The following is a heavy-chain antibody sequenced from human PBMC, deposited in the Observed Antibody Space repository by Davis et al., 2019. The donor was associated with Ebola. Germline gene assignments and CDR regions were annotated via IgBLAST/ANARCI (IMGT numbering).Heavy chain of an antibody. Sequence: GESLKISCVASGFTFSTYSINWVRQAPGKGLEWVSSITSSSKYIYYADSVKGRFTISRDNAKNSLYLQMNSLRAEDTAVYYCTTDMYYDFWSGYPEGDYWGQGTLVTVSS. CDR1: GFTFSTYS. J-gene: IGHJ4*02. V-gene: IGHV3-21*01. CDR2: ITSSSKYI. CDR3: TTDMYYDFWSGYPEGDY. D-gene: IGHD3-3*01.